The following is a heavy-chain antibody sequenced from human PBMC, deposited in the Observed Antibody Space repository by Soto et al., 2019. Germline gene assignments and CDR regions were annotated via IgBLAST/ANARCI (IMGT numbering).Heavy chain of an antibody. CDR1: GYTFTSYY. J-gene: IGHJ3*02. CDR3: ARDSRLRITMIVVAPPFDAFDI. Sequence: ASVEVSCKASGYTFTSYYMHWVRQAPGQGLEWMGIINPSGGSTSYAQKFQGRVTMTRDTSTSTVYMELSSLRSEDTAVYYCARDSRLRITMIVVAPPFDAFDIWGQGTMVTVS. D-gene: IGHD3-22*01. V-gene: IGHV1-46*01. CDR2: INPSGGST.